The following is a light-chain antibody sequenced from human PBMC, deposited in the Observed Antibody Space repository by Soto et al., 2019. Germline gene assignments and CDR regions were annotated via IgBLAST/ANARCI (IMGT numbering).Light chain of an antibody. J-gene: IGKJ4*01. V-gene: IGKV3-20*01. Sequence: EIVLTQSPCTLSLSPGERATLSCRASQSVSNNYLAWYQQKPGQAPRRLIYGASRRATGIPDRFSGSGSGTDFTLTISILEPEDFAVYSCQHYGSSPLTFGGGTKVEIK. CDR3: QHYGSSPLT. CDR1: QSVSNNY. CDR2: GAS.